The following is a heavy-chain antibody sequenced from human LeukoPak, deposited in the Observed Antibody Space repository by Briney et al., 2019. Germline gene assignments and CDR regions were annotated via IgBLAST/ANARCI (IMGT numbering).Heavy chain of an antibody. J-gene: IGHJ4*02. CDR1: GYTFTSYG. CDR3: ARGVEATYSSSWYGNY. V-gene: IGHV1-18*04. D-gene: IGHD6-13*01. Sequence: ASVKVSCKASGYTFTSYGISWVRQAPGQGLEWMGWISAYNGNTNYAQKLQGRVTMTTDTSTSTAYMELRSLRSEDTAVYYCARGVEATYSSSWYGNYWGQGTLVTVSS. CDR2: ISAYNGNT.